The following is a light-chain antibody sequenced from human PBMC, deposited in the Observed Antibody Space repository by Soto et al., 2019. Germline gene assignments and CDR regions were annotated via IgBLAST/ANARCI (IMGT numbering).Light chain of an antibody. V-gene: IGLV1-47*01. Sequence: QLVLTQPPSASGAPGQRVTISCFGSNSKIGRDNVSWYQHLPGTAPKLLIYRNNQRPSGVPDRFSGFKSGTSASLAISGLRSEDESDYYCAAWDDSLSGVVFGGGTKVTVL. CDR2: RNN. CDR1: NSKIGRDN. J-gene: IGLJ2*01. CDR3: AAWDDSLSGVV.